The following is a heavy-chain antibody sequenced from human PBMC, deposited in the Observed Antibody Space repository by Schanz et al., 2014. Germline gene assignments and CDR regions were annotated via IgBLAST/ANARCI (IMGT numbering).Heavy chain of an antibody. D-gene: IGHD2-15*01. CDR2: ISGSGEIT. J-gene: IGHJ4*02. CDR1: GFTFSSYT. V-gene: IGHV3-23*04. CDR3: AKRVVVPTTSYYFDY. Sequence: EVQLVESGGGLVKPGDSLRLSCAASGFTFSSYTMKWVRQAPGKGLEWVSVISGSGEITYYADSVKGRFTISRDNSKNTLYLQMNSLRGEDTAVYYCAKRVVVPTTSYYFDYWGQGPLVTVSS.